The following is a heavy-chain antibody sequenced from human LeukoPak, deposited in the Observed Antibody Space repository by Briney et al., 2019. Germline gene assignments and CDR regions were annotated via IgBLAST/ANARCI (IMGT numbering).Heavy chain of an antibody. V-gene: IGHV4-39*01. J-gene: IGHJ1*01. Sequence: PSETLSLTCTVSGGSISSSSYYWGWIRQPPGKGLEWIGSIYYSGSTYYNPSLKSRVTISVDTSKNQFSLRLSSVTAADTAVYYCAVYYYDSSGYYYAAEYFQHWGQGTLVTVSS. CDR1: GGSISSSSYY. CDR3: AVYYYDSSGYYYAAEYFQH. CDR2: IYYSGST. D-gene: IGHD3-22*01.